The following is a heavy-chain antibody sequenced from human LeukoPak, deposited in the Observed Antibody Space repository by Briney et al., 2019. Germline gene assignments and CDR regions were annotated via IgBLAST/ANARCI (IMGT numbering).Heavy chain of an antibody. J-gene: IGHJ3*02. D-gene: IGHD1-1*01. CDR2: IYYSGST. CDR1: GGSISSYY. Sequence: PSETLSLTCTVSGGSISSYYWSWIRQPPGKGLEWIGYIYYSGSTNYNPSLKSRVTISVDTSKNQFSLKLSSVTAADTAVYYCARVKLERPRADAFDIWGQGTMVTVSS. CDR3: ARVKLERPRADAFDI. V-gene: IGHV4-59*01.